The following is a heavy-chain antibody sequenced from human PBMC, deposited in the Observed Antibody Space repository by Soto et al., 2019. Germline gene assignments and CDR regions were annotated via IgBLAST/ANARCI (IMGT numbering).Heavy chain of an antibody. CDR3: ARDLDPSGSYYTDY. J-gene: IGHJ4*02. CDR1: GYNFMPYG. D-gene: IGHD3-10*01. Sequence: QVQLVQSGAEVKKPGASVKVSCTASGYNFMPYGVNWVRQAPGQGLEWMGWISPWKGNTNYAQSFQGRVTMTTDTATSTAYMELRSLTSDDTAVYYCARDLDPSGSYYTDYWGPGTLVTVSS. CDR2: ISPWKGNT. V-gene: IGHV1-18*04.